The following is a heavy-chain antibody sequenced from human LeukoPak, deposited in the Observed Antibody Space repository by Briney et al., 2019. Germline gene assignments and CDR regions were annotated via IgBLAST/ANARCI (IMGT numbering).Heavy chain of an antibody. CDR2: VHYSGTT. V-gene: IGHV4-59*01. Sequence: SETLSLTCTVSDGFITNYDWSWVRQPPGKGLEFIGHVHYSGTTNYNPSLRSRVTVSIDTSKQHFFLKLKSVTAADTAVYYCARGYGDFRVEGRYFHSWGQGTLVTVSS. CDR1: DGFITNYD. D-gene: IGHD4-17*01. J-gene: IGHJ4*02. CDR3: ARGYGDFRVEGRYFHS.